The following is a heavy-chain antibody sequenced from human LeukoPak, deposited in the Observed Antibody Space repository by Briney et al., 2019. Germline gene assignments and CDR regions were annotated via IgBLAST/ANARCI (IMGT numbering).Heavy chain of an antibody. V-gene: IGHV4-31*03. D-gene: IGHD3-10*01. CDR2: IYYSGST. J-gene: IGHJ6*04. CDR1: GGSISSGGYY. Sequence: SETLSLTCTVSGGSISSGGYYWSWLRQHPGTGLEWIGYIYYSGSTYYNPSLKSRVTISVDTSKNQFSLKLSSVTAADTAVYYCARDRSGVRGVPWDYYGMDVWGKGTTVTVSS. CDR3: ARDRSGVRGVPWDYYGMDV.